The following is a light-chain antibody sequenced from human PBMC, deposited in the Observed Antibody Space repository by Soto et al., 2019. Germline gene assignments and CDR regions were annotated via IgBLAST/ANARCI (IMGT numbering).Light chain of an antibody. CDR1: QGISNY. J-gene: IGKJ1*01. Sequence: DIQMTQSPSSLSGSVGDRATITCRASQGISNYLAWYQQKPGKVPKLLIYAASTLQSGVPSRFSGSGSGTDFTLTISSLQPEDVATDYCQKYNSAPPWTFGQGTKVEIK. CDR2: AAS. CDR3: QKYNSAPPWT. V-gene: IGKV1-27*01.